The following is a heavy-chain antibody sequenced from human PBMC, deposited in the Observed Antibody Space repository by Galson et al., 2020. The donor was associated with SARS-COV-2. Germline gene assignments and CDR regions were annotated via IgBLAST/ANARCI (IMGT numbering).Heavy chain of an antibody. CDR2: ISYDGSNK. D-gene: IGHD3-22*01. CDR3: ARPYYDSSGYYYFDY. CDR1: GFTFSSYA. V-gene: IGHV3-30*04. Sequence: GGSLRLSCAASGFTFSSYAMHWVRQAPGKGLEWVAVISYDGSNKYYADSVKGRFTISRDNSKNTLYLQMNSLRAEDTAVYYCARPYYDSSGYYYFDYWGQGTLVTVSS. J-gene: IGHJ4*02.